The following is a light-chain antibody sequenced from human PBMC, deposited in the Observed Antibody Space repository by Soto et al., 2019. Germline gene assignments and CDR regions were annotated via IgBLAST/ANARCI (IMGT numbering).Light chain of an antibody. J-gene: IGKJ4*01. Sequence: DIQMTQSPSSLSASVGDRVSITCRASQGIGSWVAWYQQKPGKGPKSLIFAASSLESGVSSRFSASGSGTDFTLTIDSLHPEDSATYYSQQYHTYPLSFGGGTKVEIK. V-gene: IGKV1D-16*01. CDR3: QQYHTYPLS. CDR2: AAS. CDR1: QGIGSW.